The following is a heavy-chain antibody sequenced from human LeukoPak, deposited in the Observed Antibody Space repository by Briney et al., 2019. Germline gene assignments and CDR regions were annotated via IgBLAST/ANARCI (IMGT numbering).Heavy chain of an antibody. CDR3: AISSSYNYFDY. Sequence: GGSLRLSCAASGFTFSSYSMNWVRQAPGKGLEWVSYISTSSGTIYYADSVKGRFTISRDNAKNSLYLEMNSLRAEDTAVYYCAISSSYNYFDYWGQGTLVTVSS. D-gene: IGHD2-15*01. V-gene: IGHV3-48*01. CDR2: ISTSSGTI. J-gene: IGHJ4*02. CDR1: GFTFSSYS.